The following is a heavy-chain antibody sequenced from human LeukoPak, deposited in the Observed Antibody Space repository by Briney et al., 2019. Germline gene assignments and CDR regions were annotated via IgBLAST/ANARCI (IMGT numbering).Heavy chain of an antibody. V-gene: IGHV3-7*01. D-gene: IGHD3-16*01. CDR3: VVGGAGGGYFPN. CDR2: MKEDGSDE. J-gene: IGHJ1*01. Sequence: PGGSLRLSCAVSDFSFSLSTMSWVRQAAGKGLEWVAKMKEDGSDEKYVDSVKGRFTISRDNAKISLYLQMNSLRHEDTAVYFCVVGGAGGGYFPNWGQGSLVIVSS. CDR1: DFSFSLST.